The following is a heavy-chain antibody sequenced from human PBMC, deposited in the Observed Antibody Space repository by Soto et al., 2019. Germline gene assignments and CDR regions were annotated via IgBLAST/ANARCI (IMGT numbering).Heavy chain of an antibody. V-gene: IGHV4-59*08. J-gene: IGHJ3*02. CDR2: IYYSGST. D-gene: IGHD6-19*01. Sequence: SETLSLTCTVSGGSISSYYWSWIRQPPGKGLEWIGYIYYSGSTNYNPSLKSRVTISVDTSKNQFSLKLSSVTAADTAVYYCERRYSSVFDIGGQGTMVTLSS. CDR1: GGSISSYY. CDR3: ERRYSSVFDI.